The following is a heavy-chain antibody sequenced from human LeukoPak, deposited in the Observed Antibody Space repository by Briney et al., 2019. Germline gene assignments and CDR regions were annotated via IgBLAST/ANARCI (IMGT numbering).Heavy chain of an antibody. CDR2: VGSSSTSI. V-gene: IGHV3-21*01. Sequence: PGGSLRLSCAASGFTFSSYSMNWVRQAPGKGLEWVSSVGSSSTSIYYADSVKGRFTISRDNAKNSLYLQMNSLRAEDTAVYYCARVPPYYDSGGYLRYYYYGMDVWGQGTTVTVSS. D-gene: IGHD3-22*01. J-gene: IGHJ6*02. CDR1: GFTFSSYS. CDR3: ARVPPYYDSGGYLRYYYYGMDV.